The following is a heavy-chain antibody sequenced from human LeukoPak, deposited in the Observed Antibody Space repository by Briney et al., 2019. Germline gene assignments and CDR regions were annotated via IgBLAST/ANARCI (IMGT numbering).Heavy chain of an antibody. CDR3: ARETGTDAFDI. V-gene: IGHV1-69*04. D-gene: IGHD1-1*01. J-gene: IGHJ3*02. CDR1: GGTFSSYA. Sequence: SVKVSCKASGGTFSSYAISWVRQAPGQGLEWMGRIIPILGIANYAQKFQGRVTITADKSTSTDYMELSSLRSEDTAVYYCARETGTDAFDIWGQGTMVTVSS. CDR2: IIPILGIA.